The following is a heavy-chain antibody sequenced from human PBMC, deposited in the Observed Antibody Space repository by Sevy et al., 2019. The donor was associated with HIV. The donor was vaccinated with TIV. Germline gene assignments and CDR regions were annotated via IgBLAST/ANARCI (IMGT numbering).Heavy chain of an antibody. V-gene: IGHV3-53*01. CDR2: IYSGGNT. D-gene: IGHD6-13*01. CDR1: GFTVSSYY. CDR3: ARGLFGTSSY. J-gene: IGHJ4*02. Sequence: GGSLRLSCATSGFTVSSYYMSWVRQAPGKGLELVSLIYSGGNTYYADSVKGRFTISRDNSKNTLYLQMNSLRAEDTAVYYCARGLFGTSSYWGQGTLVTVSS.